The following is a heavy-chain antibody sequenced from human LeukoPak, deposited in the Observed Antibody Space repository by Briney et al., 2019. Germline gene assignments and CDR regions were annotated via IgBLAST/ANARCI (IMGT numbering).Heavy chain of an antibody. CDR2: INWNGGST. D-gene: IGHD1-26*01. J-gene: IGHJ4*02. Sequence: PGGSPRLSCAASGFTFSDYYMSWIRQAPGKGLEWVSGINWNGGSTGYADSVKGRFTISRDNAKNSLYLQMNSLRAEDTALYYCARIVGATDYYFDYWGQGTLVTVSS. CDR1: GFTFSDYY. CDR3: ARIVGATDYYFDY. V-gene: IGHV3-20*04.